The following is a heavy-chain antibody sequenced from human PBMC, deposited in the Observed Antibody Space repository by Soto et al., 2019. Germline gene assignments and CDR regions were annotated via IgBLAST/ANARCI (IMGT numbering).Heavy chain of an antibody. Sequence: QLHLQESGPGRVKPSETLSLTCSVSGGSISTSGSYWGWVRQAPEKGVEWIGSAYYVGTIKYNPPPKPRVAIPVDPSKNQFSLKLTSGAAADTAVYHLARLPLVRGVPAWGQGTLVTVSS. J-gene: IGHJ5*02. CDR2: AYYVGTI. CDR3: ARLPLVRGVPA. CDR1: GGSISTSGSY. V-gene: IGHV4-39*01. D-gene: IGHD3-10*01.